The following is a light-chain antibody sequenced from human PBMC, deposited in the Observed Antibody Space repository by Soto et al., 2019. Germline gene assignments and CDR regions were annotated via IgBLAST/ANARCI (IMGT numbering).Light chain of an antibody. CDR1: QSVSSN. Sequence: EIVMTQSPATLSVSPGERATLSCRASQSVSSNLAWYQQKPGQAPRLLIYGASTRATGIQARFSGSRSGTEFTLTISSLQSEDFAVYYCQQYNNWPPYTFGQGTKLEIK. V-gene: IGKV3-15*01. J-gene: IGKJ2*01. CDR2: GAS. CDR3: QQYNNWPPYT.